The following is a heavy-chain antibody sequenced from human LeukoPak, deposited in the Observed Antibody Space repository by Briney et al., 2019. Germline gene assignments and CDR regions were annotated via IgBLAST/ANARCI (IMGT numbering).Heavy chain of an antibody. CDR1: GGSLSGYY. CDR2: INHSGST. V-gene: IGHV4-34*01. CDR3: ARAEVGATTRYYYYGMDV. D-gene: IGHD1-26*01. Sequence: SETLSLTCAVYGGSLSGYYWSWIRQPPEKGLEWIGEINHSGSTNYNPSLKSRVTISVDTPKNQFSLKLTSVTAADTAVYYCARAEVGATTRYYYYGMDVWGQGTTVTVSS. J-gene: IGHJ6*02.